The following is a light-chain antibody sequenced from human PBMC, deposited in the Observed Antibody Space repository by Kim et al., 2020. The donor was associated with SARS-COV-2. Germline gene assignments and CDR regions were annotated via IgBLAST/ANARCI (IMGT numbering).Light chain of an antibody. J-gene: IGLJ3*02. CDR1: SGHSSHA. CDR3: QTWGTGIWV. Sequence: APGKLHGHLSSGHSSHAITWHQHQPEKAPRYLMKVNSDGSHIKEDGISDLFSGSSSGAERYLTISSLQSEDEADYYCQTWGTGIWVFGGGTKLTVL. V-gene: IGLV4-69*01. CDR2: VNSDGSH.